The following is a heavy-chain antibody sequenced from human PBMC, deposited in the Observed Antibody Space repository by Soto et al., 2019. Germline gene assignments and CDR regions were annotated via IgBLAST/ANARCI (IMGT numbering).Heavy chain of an antibody. CDR3: AADGSSSPLVVPPDGINV. J-gene: IGHJ6*02. V-gene: IGHV1-58*01. CDR1: GFTFTSSA. Sequence: GASVKVSCKASGFTFTSSAVQWVRQARGQRFEWIGWIVVGSGNTNYAQKFQERVTITRDMSTSTAYMELSSLRSEDTAVYYCAADGSSSPLVVPPDGINVWGLGTTVTVS. D-gene: IGHD6-13*01. CDR2: IVVGSGNT.